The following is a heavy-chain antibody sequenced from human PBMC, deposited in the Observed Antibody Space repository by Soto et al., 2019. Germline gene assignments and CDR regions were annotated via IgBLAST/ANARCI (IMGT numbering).Heavy chain of an antibody. J-gene: IGHJ5*02. Sequence: PGGSLRLSCAASGFTFSSYSMNWVRQAPGKGLEWVSSISSSSSYIYYADSVKGRFTISRDNAKNSLYLQMNSLRAEDTAVYYCASGVLPPVGATLTGSFDPSGQGT. CDR1: GFTFSSYS. CDR2: ISSSSSYI. D-gene: IGHD1-26*01. CDR3: ASGVLPPVGATLTGSFDP. V-gene: IGHV3-21*01.